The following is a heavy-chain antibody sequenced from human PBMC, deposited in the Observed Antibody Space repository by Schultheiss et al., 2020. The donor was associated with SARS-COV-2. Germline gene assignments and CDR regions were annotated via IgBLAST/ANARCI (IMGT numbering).Heavy chain of an antibody. J-gene: IGHJ2*01. Sequence: SETLSLTCTVSGGSISSSSYYWGWIRQPPGKGLEWIGEIYHSGSTNYNPSLKSRVTISVDTSKNQFSLKLSSVTAADTAVYYCARELVGSAALWGRGTLVTVSS. CDR2: IYHSGST. CDR1: GGSISSSSYY. D-gene: IGHD6-19*01. V-gene: IGHV4-39*07. CDR3: ARELVGSAAL.